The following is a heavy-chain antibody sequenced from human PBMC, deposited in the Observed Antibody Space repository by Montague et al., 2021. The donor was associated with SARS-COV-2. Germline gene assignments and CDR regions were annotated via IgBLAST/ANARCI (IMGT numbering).Heavy chain of an antibody. V-gene: IGHV2-5*01. J-gene: IGHJ4*02. CDR1: GFSLRSDDEG. CDR2: IYWNGDK. Sequence: VKPTQTLTLTCTFSGFSLRSDDEGVAWIRQSPGQALEWLAVIYWNGDKRYSPSLQRRLTITKDTSENQVVLTMTNMDPVDTATYYCAHRGMIRGLIFDYGGQGNLVAVSS. CDR3: AHRGMIRGLIFDY. D-gene: IGHD3-10*01.